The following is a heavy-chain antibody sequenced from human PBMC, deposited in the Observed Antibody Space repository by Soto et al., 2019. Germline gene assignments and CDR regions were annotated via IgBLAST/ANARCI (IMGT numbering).Heavy chain of an antibody. J-gene: IGHJ3*02. CDR1: GYTFTSYG. CDR2: INIYNGNT. V-gene: IGHV1-18*01. Sequence: QVQLVQSGAEVKKPGASVKVSCKASGYTFTSYGISWVRQAPGQGPEWMGWINIYNGNTNYAQKIQGRVTMTTDTATSTAYMELRSLRSDDTAVYYCARDLTYVGPFDIWGKGTMVTVSS. CDR3: ARDLTYVGPFDI. D-gene: IGHD7-27*01.